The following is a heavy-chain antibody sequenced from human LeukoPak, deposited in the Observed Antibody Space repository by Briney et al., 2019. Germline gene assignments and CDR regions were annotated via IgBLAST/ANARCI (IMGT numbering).Heavy chain of an antibody. CDR2: ISAYNGNT. V-gene: IGHV1-18*01. D-gene: IGHD4-17*01. CDR3: ARDWGDYGYWYFDL. J-gene: IGHJ2*01. CDR1: GYTFTSYG. Sequence: ASVKVSRKASGYTFTSYGISWVRQAPGQGLEWMGWISAYNGNTNYAQKLQGRVTMTTDTSTSTAYMELRSLRSDDTAVYYCARDWGDYGYWYFDLWGRGTLVTVSS.